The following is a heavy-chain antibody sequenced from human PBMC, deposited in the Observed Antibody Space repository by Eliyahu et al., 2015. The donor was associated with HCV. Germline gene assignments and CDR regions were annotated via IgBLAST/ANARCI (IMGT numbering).Heavy chain of an antibody. CDR1: GFSLMTTGVG. Sequence: QITXXXSGPTLVKPTXTXXLXCTFXGFSLMTTGVGVGWILQPPXKALEWLAIIYWNDDQYFSPSLKTRLTITQDTSKHQVVLTMTNVDPADTATYFCAHRRSVPVAGTFFAHWGQGTLVTVS. CDR3: AHRRSVPVAGTFFAH. D-gene: IGHD6-19*01. CDR2: IYWNDDQ. V-gene: IGHV2-5*01. J-gene: IGHJ5*02.